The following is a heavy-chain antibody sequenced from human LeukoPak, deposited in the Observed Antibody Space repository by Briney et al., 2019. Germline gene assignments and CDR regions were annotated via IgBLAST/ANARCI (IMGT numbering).Heavy chain of an antibody. V-gene: IGHV3-48*01. D-gene: IGHD6-13*01. J-gene: IGHJ6*03. Sequence: GGSLRLSCAASGFTFSSYSMNWVRQSPGKGLEWVSYISSSSSTIYYADSVKGRFTISRDNAKNSLYLQMNSLRAEDTAVYYCARDTGVAAAGKYHMDVWGKGTTVTVSS. CDR1: GFTFSSYS. CDR2: ISSSSSTI. CDR3: ARDTGVAAAGKYHMDV.